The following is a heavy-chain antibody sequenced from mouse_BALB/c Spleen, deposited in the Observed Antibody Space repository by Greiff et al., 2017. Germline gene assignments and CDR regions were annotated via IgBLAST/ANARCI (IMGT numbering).Heavy chain of an antibody. D-gene: IGHD2-10*02. Sequence: QVQLKESGAELMKPGASVKISCKATGYTFSSYWIEWVKQRPGHGLEWIGEILPGSGSTNYNEKFKGKATFTADKSSNTAYMQLSSLTSEDSAVYYCARSGYGNSWFAYWGQGTLVTVSA. CDR2: ILPGSGST. CDR1: GYTFSSYW. J-gene: IGHJ3*01. V-gene: IGHV1-9*01. CDR3: ARSGYGNSWFAY.